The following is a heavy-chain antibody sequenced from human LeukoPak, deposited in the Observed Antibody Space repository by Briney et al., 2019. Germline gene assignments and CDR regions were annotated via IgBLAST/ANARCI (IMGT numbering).Heavy chain of an antibody. CDR1: GYTFTSYC. CDR3: ARTVKVGAKVGGFDY. Sequence: ASVKVSCKASGYTFTSYCMHWVRQAPGQGLEWMGIINPSGGSTSYAQKFQGRVTMTRDTSTSTVYMELSSLRSEDTAVYYCARTVKVGAKVGGFDYWGQGTLVTVSS. V-gene: IGHV1-46*01. J-gene: IGHJ4*02. CDR2: INPSGGST. D-gene: IGHD1-26*01.